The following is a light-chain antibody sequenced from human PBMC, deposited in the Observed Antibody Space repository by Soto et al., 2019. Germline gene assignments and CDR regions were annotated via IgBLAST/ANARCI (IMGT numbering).Light chain of an antibody. CDR2: DVS. Sequence: QSVLTQPASVSGPPGQSITISCTGTSSDVGGYNYVSWYQQHPGKAPKLMIYDVSNRPSGVSNRFSGSKSGNTASLTISGLQAEDEADYYCSSYTSSSTLLYVFGNGTKLTVL. V-gene: IGLV2-14*01. CDR1: SSDVGGYNY. CDR3: SSYTSSSTLLYV. J-gene: IGLJ1*01.